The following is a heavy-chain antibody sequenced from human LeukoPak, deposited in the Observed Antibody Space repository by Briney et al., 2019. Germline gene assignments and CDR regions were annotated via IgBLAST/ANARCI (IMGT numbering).Heavy chain of an antibody. CDR1: GFTFSTYS. CDR2: IYHSGST. Sequence: GSLRLSCAASGFTFSTYSMNWVRQAPGKGLEWIGSIYHSGSTYYNPSLKSRVTISVDTSKNQFSLKLSSVTAADTAVYYCARVRDTYYYDSSGTHYYMDVWGKGTTVTVSS. D-gene: IGHD3-22*01. CDR3: ARVRDTYYYDSSGTHYYMDV. J-gene: IGHJ6*03. V-gene: IGHV4-38-2*01.